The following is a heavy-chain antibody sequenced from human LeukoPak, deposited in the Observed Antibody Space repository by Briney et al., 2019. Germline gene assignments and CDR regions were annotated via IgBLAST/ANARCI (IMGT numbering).Heavy chain of an antibody. CDR1: GFTFSSYG. J-gene: IGHJ4*02. Sequence: GGSLRLSCAASGFTFSSYGMHWVRQAPGKGLEWVAVIWYDGSNKYYADSVKGRFTISRDNSKNTLYLQMNSLRGEDTAVYYCAKADSARGVTLKTTIDYWGQGALVTVSS. CDR2: IWYDGSNK. V-gene: IGHV3-33*06. CDR3: AKADSARGVTLKTTIDY. D-gene: IGHD1-14*01.